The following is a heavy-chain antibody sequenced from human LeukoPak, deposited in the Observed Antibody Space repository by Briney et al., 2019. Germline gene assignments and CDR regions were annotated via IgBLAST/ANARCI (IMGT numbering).Heavy chain of an antibody. J-gene: IGHJ6*03. CDR2: IKEDGSEK. Sequence: GGSLRLSCAASGFMFSSYWMSWVRQAPGKGLEWVADIKEDGSEKSYVDSVKGRFTISRDNAKNSLYLQMNTLRAEDTAVYYCARDLVWFGEPKGYCNYMDVWGKGTTVTVSS. D-gene: IGHD3-10*01. V-gene: IGHV3-7*01. CDR1: GFMFSSYW. CDR3: ARDLVWFGEPKGYCNYMDV.